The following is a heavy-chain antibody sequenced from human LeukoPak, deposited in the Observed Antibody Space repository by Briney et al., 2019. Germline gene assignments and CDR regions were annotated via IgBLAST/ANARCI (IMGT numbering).Heavy chain of an antibody. D-gene: IGHD3-10*01. Sequence: ASVKVSCKASGYTFITYKMHWVRQAPGQGLEWVGIINPSDGDRRNAQKFQGRVTMTRDMSTSTAYMELSSLRSEDTAVYYCAKDGGSYSADYWGQGTLVTVSS. J-gene: IGHJ4*02. CDR3: AKDGGSYSADY. CDR2: INPSDGDR. V-gene: IGHV1-46*01. CDR1: GYTFITYK.